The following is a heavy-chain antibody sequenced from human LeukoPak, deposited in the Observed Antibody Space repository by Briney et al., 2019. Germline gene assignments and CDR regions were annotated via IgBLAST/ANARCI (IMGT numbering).Heavy chain of an antibody. J-gene: IGHJ4*02. CDR3: PKEPYEYCGADCYLDYFDY. CDR1: GFTFSSYG. CDR2: KRYDGSNK. V-gene: IGHV3-30*02. Sequence: PGGSLRLSCTASGFTFSSYGMHWVRQAPGKGLERVALKRYDGSNKYYADSVKGRFTISRDNSKNTLYLQMNSLRAEDTAVYYCPKEPYEYCGADCYLDYFDYFGQGTLVTVSS. D-gene: IGHD2-21*01.